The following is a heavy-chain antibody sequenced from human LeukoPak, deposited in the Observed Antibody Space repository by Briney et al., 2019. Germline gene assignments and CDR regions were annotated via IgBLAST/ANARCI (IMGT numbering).Heavy chain of an antibody. CDR2: INPNSGGT. Sequence: GASVKVSCKASGYTFTGYYMHWVRQAPGQGLEWMGWINPNSGGTNYAQKFQGRVTMTRDTSISTAYMELSRLRSDDTAVYYCARDLGYDFRSGYYTPFDYWGQGTLVTVSS. CDR1: GYTFTGYY. CDR3: ARDLGYDFRSGYYTPFDY. V-gene: IGHV1-2*02. D-gene: IGHD3-3*01. J-gene: IGHJ4*02.